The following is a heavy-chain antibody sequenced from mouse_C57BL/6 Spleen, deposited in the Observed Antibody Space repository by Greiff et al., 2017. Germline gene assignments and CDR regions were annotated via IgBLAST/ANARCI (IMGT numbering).Heavy chain of an antibody. CDR1: GYTFTSYG. CDR3: ARSDGEAQATSYAMDY. D-gene: IGHD3-2*02. J-gene: IGHJ4*01. CDR2: IYPRSGNT. V-gene: IGHV1-81*01. Sequence: QVQLQQSGAELARPGASVKLSCKASGYTFTSYGIRWVKQRTGQGLEWIGEIYPRSGNTYYNEKFKGKATLTADKSSSTAYMELRSLTSEDSAVYFCARSDGEAQATSYAMDYWGQGTSVTVSS.